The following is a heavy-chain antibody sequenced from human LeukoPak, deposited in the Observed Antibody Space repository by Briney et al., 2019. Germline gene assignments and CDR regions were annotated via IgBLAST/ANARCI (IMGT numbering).Heavy chain of an antibody. CDR1: GFTFSSYS. D-gene: IGHD3-22*01. Sequence: PGGSLRLSCAASGFTFSSYSMNWVRQAPGKGLEWVSSISSSSSYIYYADSVKGRFTISRDNAKNSLYLQMNSLRAEDTAVYYCARGRYRYYDSSRGDAFDIWGQGTMVTVSS. CDR3: ARGRYRYYDSSRGDAFDI. CDR2: ISSSSSYI. V-gene: IGHV3-21*01. J-gene: IGHJ3*02.